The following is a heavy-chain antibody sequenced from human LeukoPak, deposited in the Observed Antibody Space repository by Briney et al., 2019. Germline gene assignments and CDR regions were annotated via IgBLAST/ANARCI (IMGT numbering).Heavy chain of an antibody. D-gene: IGHD2-2*01. Sequence: GASVKVSCKASGYTFTGYYMHWVRQAPGQGLEWMGWISAYNGNTNYAQKLQGRVTMTTDTSTSTAYMELRSLRSDDTAVYYCARSVKNTSPIANFDYWGQGTLVTVSS. CDR1: GYTFTGYY. V-gene: IGHV1-18*04. CDR3: ARSVKNTSPIANFDY. J-gene: IGHJ4*02. CDR2: ISAYNGNT.